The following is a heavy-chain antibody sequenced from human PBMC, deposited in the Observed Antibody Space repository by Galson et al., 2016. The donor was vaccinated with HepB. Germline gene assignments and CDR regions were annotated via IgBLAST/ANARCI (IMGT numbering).Heavy chain of an antibody. CDR1: GFTFRTTS. CDR3: VTWLAAHFDQ. J-gene: IGHJ4*02. Sequence: SLRLSCATSGFTFRTTSMDWVRPTPGKGLEWVATIGTGSNIHYADFVRGRFIASRDNARNTVYLQMDNVRVEDTAKYHCVTWLAAHFDQWGQGTRVTVSS. D-gene: IGHD3-10*01. V-gene: IGHV3-23*01. CDR2: IGTGSNI.